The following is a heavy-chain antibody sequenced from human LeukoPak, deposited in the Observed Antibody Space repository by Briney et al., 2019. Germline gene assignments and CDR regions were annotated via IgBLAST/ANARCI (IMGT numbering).Heavy chain of an antibody. V-gene: IGHV3-21*01. D-gene: IGHD3-22*01. Sequence: PGGSLRLSCAASVFTFSSYSMNWVRQAPGKGLEWVSSISSSSSYIYYADSVKGRFTISRDNAKNSLYLQMNSLRAEDTAVYYCARDWLEDYDSSGYCFDYWGQGTLVTVSS. CDR2: ISSSSSYI. J-gene: IGHJ4*02. CDR3: ARDWLEDYDSSGYCFDY. CDR1: VFTFSSYS.